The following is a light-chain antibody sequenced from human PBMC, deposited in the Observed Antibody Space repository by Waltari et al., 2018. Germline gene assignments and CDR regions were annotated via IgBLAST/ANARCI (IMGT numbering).Light chain of an antibody. CDR2: YNSASAK. CDR1: IDIHVGDLN. J-gene: IGLJ3*02. Sequence: QPVLPQPPSSSASPGESASPTCTLPIDIHVGDLNIYWYQQKPGIHPRFLLYYNSASAKAEGAGVPSRFSGSKDASANAGILLISWLQSEDEADYPCMFWPSNVWVFGGGTKLTVL. V-gene: IGLV5-37*01. CDR3: MFWPSNVWV.